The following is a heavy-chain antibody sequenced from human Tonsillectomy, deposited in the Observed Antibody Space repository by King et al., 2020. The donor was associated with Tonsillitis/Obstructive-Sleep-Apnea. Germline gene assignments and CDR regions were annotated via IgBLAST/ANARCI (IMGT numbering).Heavy chain of an antibody. Sequence: QLVQSGGEVKMPGASVKVSCKASGYTFISYGISWVRQAPGQGLEWMGWINAYNGNTNYAQKFQGRVTMTTDTSTSTAYMELRSLRSDDTAVYYCARGPYSGSFLGHYSFDYWGQGTLVTVSS. CDR3: ARGPYSGSFLGHYSFDY. J-gene: IGHJ4*02. D-gene: IGHD1-26*01. V-gene: IGHV1-18*01. CDR2: INAYNGNT. CDR1: GYTFISYG.